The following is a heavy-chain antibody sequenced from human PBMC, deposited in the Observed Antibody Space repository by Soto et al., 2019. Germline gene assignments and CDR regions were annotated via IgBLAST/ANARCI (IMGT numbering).Heavy chain of an antibody. V-gene: IGHV1-18*04. D-gene: IGHD5-12*01. CDR1: GYTLSSNG. CDR2: ISTNNGNT. Sequence: QVQLVQSGAEVKKPGASVRVSCKASGYTLSSNGISWVRQAPGQRLEWMGWISTNNGNTNYARKFQGRVTMTTDTSTNTAYMEVRNLRSDDTAVYYCVRDDGGLHRYYYHGWDVWGQGTTVTVTS. J-gene: IGHJ6*02. CDR3: VRDDGGLHRYYYHGWDV.